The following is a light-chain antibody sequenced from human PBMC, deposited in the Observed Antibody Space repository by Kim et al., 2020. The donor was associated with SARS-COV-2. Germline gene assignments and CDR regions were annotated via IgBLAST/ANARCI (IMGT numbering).Light chain of an antibody. Sequence: PGQSITISCTGTSSDVGGYNYVSWYQQHPSKAPKLMIYDVSNRPSGVSNRFSGSKSGNTASLTISGLQAEDEADYYCSSYTSSTVVFGGGTQLTVL. CDR2: DVS. V-gene: IGLV2-14*03. J-gene: IGLJ2*01. CDR1: SSDVGGYNY. CDR3: SSYTSSTVV.